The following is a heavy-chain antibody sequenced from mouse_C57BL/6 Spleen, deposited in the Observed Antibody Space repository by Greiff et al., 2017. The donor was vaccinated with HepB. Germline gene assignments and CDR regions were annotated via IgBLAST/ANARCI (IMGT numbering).Heavy chain of an antibody. V-gene: IGHV1-82*01. Sequence: QVQLKQSGPELVKPGASVKISCKASGYAFSSSWMNWVKQRPGKGLEWIGRIYPGDGDTNYNGKFKGKATLTADKSSSTAYMQLSSLTSEDSAVYFCARGITTVVADYWGQGTTLTVSS. J-gene: IGHJ2*01. CDR2: IYPGDGDT. CDR1: GYAFSSSW. D-gene: IGHD1-1*01. CDR3: ARGITTVVADY.